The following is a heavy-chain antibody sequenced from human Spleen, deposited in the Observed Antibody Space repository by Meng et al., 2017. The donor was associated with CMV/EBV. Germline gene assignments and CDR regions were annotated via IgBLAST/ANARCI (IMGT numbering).Heavy chain of an antibody. CDR1: KFTFSDYG. CDR2: IWYDGSDK. V-gene: IGHV3-33*03. Sequence: GESLKISCAASKFTFSDYGMHWVRQAPGKGLEWVAVIWYDGSDKYYEDSVKGRFTISRDNSNNILFLQMNSLRAEDTAVYYCAKDGKAMVNGHHYYGMDVWGQGTTVTVSS. CDR3: AKDGKAMVNGHHYYGMDV. D-gene: IGHD5-18*01. J-gene: IGHJ6*02.